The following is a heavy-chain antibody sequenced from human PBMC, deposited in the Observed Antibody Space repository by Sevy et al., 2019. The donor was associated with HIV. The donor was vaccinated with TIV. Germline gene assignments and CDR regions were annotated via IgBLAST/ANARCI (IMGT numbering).Heavy chain of an antibody. CDR1: GFTFSYAW. J-gene: IGHJ6*02. CDR3: STDPIIVLLVTNGMDV. CDR2: IKSKADGGTI. D-gene: IGHD2-8*01. Sequence: GGSLRLSCAASGFTFSYAWMSWVRQAPGKGLEWIGRIKSKADGGTIDHGAPVKGRFTISRDDSKNTLYLQLNSLKTEDTAVYYCSTDPIIVLLVTNGMDVWGQGTTVTVSS. V-gene: IGHV3-15*01.